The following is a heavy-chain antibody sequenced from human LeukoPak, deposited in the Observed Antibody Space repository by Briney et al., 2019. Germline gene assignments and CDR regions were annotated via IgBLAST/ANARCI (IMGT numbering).Heavy chain of an antibody. J-gene: IGHJ4*02. CDR2: ISGSVGST. Sequence: GGSLRLSCAASGFTFSSYAMGWVRQAPGKGLEWVSVISGSVGSTYYADSVKGRFTISRDNSKNTLYLQMNSLKTEDTAVYYCTRGVAAAGVLGYWGQGTLVTVSS. CDR3: TRGVAAAGVLGY. CDR1: GFTFSSYA. V-gene: IGHV3-23*01. D-gene: IGHD6-13*01.